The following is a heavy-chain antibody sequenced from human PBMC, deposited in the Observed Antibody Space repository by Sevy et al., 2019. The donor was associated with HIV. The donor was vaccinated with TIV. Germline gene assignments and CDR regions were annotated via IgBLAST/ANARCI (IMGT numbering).Heavy chain of an antibody. V-gene: IGHV3-7*01. Sequence: GGSLRLSCTASGFTFSDYWMSWVRQAPGKGLEWVANIKQDGSDKHYVDSVKGRFTISRDNAKNSLYLQMNSLIAGDTAVYYCARGVTTVTPFDYWGQGTLVTVSS. CDR2: IKQDGSDK. CDR1: GFTFSDYW. CDR3: ARGVTTVTPFDY. D-gene: IGHD4-17*01. J-gene: IGHJ4*02.